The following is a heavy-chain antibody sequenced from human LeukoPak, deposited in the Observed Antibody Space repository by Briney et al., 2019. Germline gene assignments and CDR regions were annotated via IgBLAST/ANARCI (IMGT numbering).Heavy chain of an antibody. CDR1: GFSFSNHW. CDR2: IKLDGSEK. V-gene: IGHV3-7*03. J-gene: IGHJ5*02. CDR3: ARDQYDTWSRRGNFDP. D-gene: IGHD3-3*01. Sequence: PGGSLRLSCAASGFSFSNHWMTWVRQAPGKGLEWVANIKLDGSEKNYVDSVKGRFTISRDNTKNSLYLQMNSLRVEDTAVFYCARDQYDTWSRRGNFDPWGQGTLVIVSS.